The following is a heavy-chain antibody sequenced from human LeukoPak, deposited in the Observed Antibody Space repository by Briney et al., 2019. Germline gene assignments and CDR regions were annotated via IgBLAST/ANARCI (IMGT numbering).Heavy chain of an antibody. D-gene: IGHD5-12*01. CDR2: IYHSGST. V-gene: IGHV4-30-2*01. CDR1: GGSISSGGYS. J-gene: IGHJ4*02. Sequence: PSETLSLTCAVSGGSISSGGYSWSWIRQPPGKGLEWIGYIYHSGSTYYNPSLKSRVTISVDRPKNQFSLKLSSVTAADTAVYYCARGRGYSGYTYFDYWGQGTLVTVSS. CDR3: ARGRGYSGYTYFDY.